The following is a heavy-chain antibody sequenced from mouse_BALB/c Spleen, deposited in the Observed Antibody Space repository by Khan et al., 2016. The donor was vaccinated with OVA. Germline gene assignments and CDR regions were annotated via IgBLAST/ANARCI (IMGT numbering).Heavy chain of an antibody. CDR1: GYTFTNNG. Sequence: QIQFVQSGPELKKPGETVKISCKASGYTFTNNGMNWAKQAPGKGLKWMGWINTYTGEPTYAADFKGRFAFSLETSASTAYLQINNLRNEDTSTYFCARVGYSGTMDYWGQGTSVTVSS. D-gene: IGHD2-3*01. CDR3: ARVGYSGTMDY. V-gene: IGHV9-3-1*01. CDR2: INTYTGEP. J-gene: IGHJ4*01.